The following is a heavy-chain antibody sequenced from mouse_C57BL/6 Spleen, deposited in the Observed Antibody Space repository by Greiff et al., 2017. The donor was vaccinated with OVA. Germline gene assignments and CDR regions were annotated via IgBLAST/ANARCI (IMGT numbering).Heavy chain of an antibody. CDR2: ISDGGSYT. CDR3: ARDAETAWFAY. Sequence: EVKLVESGGGLVKPGGSLKLSCAASGFTFSSYAMSWVRQTPEKRLEWVATISDGGSYTYYPDNVKGRFTISRDNAKNNLYLQMSHLKSEDTAMYYCARDAETAWFAYWGQGTLVTVSA. J-gene: IGHJ3*01. V-gene: IGHV5-4*01. CDR1: GFTFSSYA.